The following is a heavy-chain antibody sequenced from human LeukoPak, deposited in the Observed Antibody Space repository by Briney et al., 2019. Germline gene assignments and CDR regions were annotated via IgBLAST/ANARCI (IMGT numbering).Heavy chain of an antibody. CDR2: IYHSGST. Sequence: SETLSLTCTVSGGSISSNYWSWIRQPPGKGPEWIGYIYHSGSTNYNPSLKSRVTISVDTSKNQFSLTLRSVTAADTAVYYCAKHLTNAYYDMIWFDPWGQGTLVTVSS. J-gene: IGHJ5*02. D-gene: IGHD3-16*01. CDR3: AKHLTNAYYDMIWFDP. V-gene: IGHV4-59*01. CDR1: GGSISSNY.